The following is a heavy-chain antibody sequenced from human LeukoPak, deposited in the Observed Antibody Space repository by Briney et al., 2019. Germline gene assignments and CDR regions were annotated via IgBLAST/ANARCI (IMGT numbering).Heavy chain of an antibody. CDR1: GFTFNYYW. V-gene: IGHV3-48*04. Sequence: HSGGSLRLSCAASGFTFNYYWMSWVRQAPGKGLEWVSYISSSGSTIYYADSVKGRFTISRDNAKNSLYLQMNSLRAEDTAVYYCARDTPRRIVVATPFDYWGQGTLVTVSS. CDR3: ARDTPRRIVVATPFDY. D-gene: IGHD3-22*01. J-gene: IGHJ4*02. CDR2: ISSSGSTI.